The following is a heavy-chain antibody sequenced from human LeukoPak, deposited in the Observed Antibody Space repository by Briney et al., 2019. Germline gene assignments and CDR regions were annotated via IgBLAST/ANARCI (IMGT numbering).Heavy chain of an antibody. V-gene: IGHV6-1*01. CDR2: TYYRSKWYN. CDR3: ARARYSGSYPYYFDY. D-gene: IGHD1-26*01. Sequence: XWLGRTYYRSKWYNDYAVSVKSRITINPDTSKNQFSLQLNSVTPEDTAVYYCARARYSGSYPYYFDYWGQGTLVTVSS. J-gene: IGHJ4*02.